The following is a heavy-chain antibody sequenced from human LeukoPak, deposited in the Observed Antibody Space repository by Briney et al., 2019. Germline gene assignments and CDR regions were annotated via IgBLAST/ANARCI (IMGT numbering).Heavy chain of an antibody. D-gene: IGHD3-9*01. J-gene: IGHJ4*02. CDR3: ATAVNDILTGYYSYFDY. Sequence: ASVKVSCKVSGYTLIELSMHWVRQAPGKGLGWMGGFDPEDGETIYAQKFQGRVTMTEDTSTDTAYMELSSLRSEDTAVYYCATAVNDILTGYYSYFDYWGQGTLVTVSS. CDR1: GYTLIELS. CDR2: FDPEDGET. V-gene: IGHV1-24*01.